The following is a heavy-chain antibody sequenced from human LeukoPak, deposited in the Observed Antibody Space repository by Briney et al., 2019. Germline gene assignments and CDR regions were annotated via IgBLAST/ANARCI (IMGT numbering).Heavy chain of an antibody. CDR1: GYTFTGYY. CDR3: ARDQGEDGDYYDY. CDR2: INPSGGST. D-gene: IGHD3-16*01. V-gene: IGHV1-46*01. J-gene: IGHJ4*02. Sequence: ASVKVSCKASGYTFTGYYMHWVRQAPGQGLEWMGIINPSGGSTSYAQKFQGRVTMTRDTSTSTVYMEVSSLRSEDTAVYYCARDQGEDGDYYDYWGQGTLVTVSS.